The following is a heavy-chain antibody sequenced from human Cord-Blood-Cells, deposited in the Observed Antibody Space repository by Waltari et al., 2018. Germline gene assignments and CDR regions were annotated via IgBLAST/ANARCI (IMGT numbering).Heavy chain of an antibody. CDR1: GGTFRSYA. J-gene: IGHJ4*02. CDR3: ARVPYCSSTSCYYFDY. CDR2: IIPIFGTA. Sequence: QVQLVQSGAEVKKPGSSVKVSCKASGGTFRSYATRWVRQAPGQGLEWMGGIIPIFGTANYAQKFQGRVTITADESTSTAYMELSSLRSEDTAVYYCARVPYCSSTSCYYFDYWGQGTLVTVSS. V-gene: IGHV1-69*01. D-gene: IGHD2-2*01.